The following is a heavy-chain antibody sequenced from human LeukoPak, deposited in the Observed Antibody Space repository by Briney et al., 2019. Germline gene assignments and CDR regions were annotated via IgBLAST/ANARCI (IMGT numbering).Heavy chain of an antibody. CDR3: VKDSWSD. CDR2: ISHSGTST. CDR1: GFTFSGFT. V-gene: IGHV3-23*01. Sequence: GGSLRLSCAASGFTFSGFTMNWVRQAPGKGLEWVSTISHSGTSTYYAASVRGRFTISRDNSKSTLYLQLSSLRAEDTAMYYCVKDSWSDWGQGTLVTVSS. D-gene: IGHD3-3*01. J-gene: IGHJ4*02.